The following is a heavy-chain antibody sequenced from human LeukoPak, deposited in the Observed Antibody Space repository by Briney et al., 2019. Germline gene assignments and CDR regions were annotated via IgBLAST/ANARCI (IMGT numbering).Heavy chain of an antibody. V-gene: IGHV1-24*01. Sequence: ASVKVSCKVSVYTLTELSMHWVRQAPGKGLEWMGGFDPEDGETIYAQKFQGRVTMTEDTSTDTAYMELSSLRSEDTAVYYCATDRGRAVAGIYYYGMDVWGQGTTVTVSS. J-gene: IGHJ6*02. CDR2: FDPEDGET. CDR3: ATDRGRAVAGIYYYGMDV. D-gene: IGHD6-19*01. CDR1: VYTLTELS.